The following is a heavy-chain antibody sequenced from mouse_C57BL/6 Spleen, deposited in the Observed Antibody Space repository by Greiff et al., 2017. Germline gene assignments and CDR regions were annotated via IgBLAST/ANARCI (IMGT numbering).Heavy chain of an antibody. V-gene: IGHV14-1*01. CDR1: GFNIKDYY. D-gene: IGHD4-1*01. CDR2: IEPEDGDT. Sequence: VQLQQSGAELVRPGASVKLSCTASGFNIKDYYMHWVKQRPEQGLEWIGRIEPEDGDTEYAPKVQGKATMTADTSSNTAYLQLSSLTSEETAVYYCTKLEARFTYWGQGTLVTVSA. CDR3: TKLEARFTY. J-gene: IGHJ3*01.